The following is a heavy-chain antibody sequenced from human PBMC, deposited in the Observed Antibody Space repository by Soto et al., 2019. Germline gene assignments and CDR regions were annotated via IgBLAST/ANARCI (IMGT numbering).Heavy chain of an antibody. CDR3: ARRVSWNSQSYYYYGMDV. V-gene: IGHV4-39*01. CDR1: GGSISSSSYY. J-gene: IGHJ6*02. D-gene: IGHD1-7*01. Sequence: KPSETLSLTCTVSGGSISSSSYYWGWIRQPPGKGLEWIGSIYYSGSTYYNPSLKSRVTISVDTSKNQFSLKLSSVTAADTAVYYCARRVSWNSQSYYYYGMDVWGQGTTVTVSS. CDR2: IYYSGST.